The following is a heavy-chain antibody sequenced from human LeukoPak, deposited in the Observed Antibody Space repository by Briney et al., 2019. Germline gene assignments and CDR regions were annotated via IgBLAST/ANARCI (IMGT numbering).Heavy chain of an antibody. D-gene: IGHD5-24*01. CDR2: VKQDGSTK. Sequence: GGSLRLSCAASGFTFSSYAMSWVRQAPGKGLEWVANVKQDGSTKYYVDSVKGRFTISRDNAKNSLYLQMNSLRAEDTAVYFCASHGSWRFDYWGQGTLVTVSS. V-gene: IGHV3-7*01. J-gene: IGHJ4*02. CDR3: ASHGSWRFDY. CDR1: GFTFSSYA.